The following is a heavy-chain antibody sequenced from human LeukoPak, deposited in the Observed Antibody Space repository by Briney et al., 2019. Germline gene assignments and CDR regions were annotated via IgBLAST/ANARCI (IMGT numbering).Heavy chain of an antibody. V-gene: IGHV3-53*01. D-gene: IGHD1-7*01. CDR1: GFTVSSNY. CDR3: AAKVELRSYGPYFNS. CDR2: IYSGGDT. J-gene: IGHJ4*02. Sequence: GGSLRLSCAPSGFTVSSNYMSWVRQAPGKGLEWVSVIYSGGDTFYADSVKGRFTISRDNSKNTLYLQMNSLRAEDTAVYYCAAKVELRSYGPYFNSWGQGTLVTVSS.